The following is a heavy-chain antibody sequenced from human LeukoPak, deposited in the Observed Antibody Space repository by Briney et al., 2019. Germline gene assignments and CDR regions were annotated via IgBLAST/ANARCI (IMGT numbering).Heavy chain of an antibody. Sequence: GGSLRLSCAASGFTFSNYGMAWVRQVPGKGLEGVSAITGSGGSTYYADSVRGRFTISRVNSQSTLYLHLRSLSPEDTAVYYCAKVYFFDPWGEGSLV. CDR1: GFTFSNYG. J-gene: IGHJ5*02. CDR3: AKVYFFDP. CDR2: ITGSGGST. V-gene: IGHV3-23*01. D-gene: IGHD3-9*01.